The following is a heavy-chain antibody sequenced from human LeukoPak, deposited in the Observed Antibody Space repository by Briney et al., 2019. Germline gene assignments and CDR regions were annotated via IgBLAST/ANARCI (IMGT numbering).Heavy chain of an antibody. D-gene: IGHD3-16*01. CDR2: ISNIGST. Sequence: PSETLSLTCTLSVASISNYYWSWIRQPPRKGLECIGYISNIGSTFYNPSLKSRVTISVDSSKSQFSPKLNSVTTADTAVYYCATTNRYGGGDRHFDYWGQGTLVTVSS. V-gene: IGHV4-59*01. CDR3: ATTNRYGGGDRHFDY. J-gene: IGHJ4*02. CDR1: VASISNYY.